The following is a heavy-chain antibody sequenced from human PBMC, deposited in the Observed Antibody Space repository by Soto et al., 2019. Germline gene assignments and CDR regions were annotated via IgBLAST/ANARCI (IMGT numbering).Heavy chain of an antibody. V-gene: IGHV1-69*06. Sequence: SVKVSCKVSGGTFSSYAISWVRQAPGQGLEWMGGIIPIFGTANYAQKFQGRVTITADKSTSTAYMELSSLRSEDTAVYYCARGPKGYDSIIYYFDYWGQGTLVTVSS. CDR1: GGTFSSYA. CDR3: ARGPKGYDSIIYYFDY. D-gene: IGHD5-12*01. CDR2: IIPIFGTA. J-gene: IGHJ4*02.